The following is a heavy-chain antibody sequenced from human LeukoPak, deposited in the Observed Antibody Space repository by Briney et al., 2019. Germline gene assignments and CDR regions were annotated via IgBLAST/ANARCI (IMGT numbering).Heavy chain of an antibody. CDR2: ISGSGGST. J-gene: IGHJ4*02. CDR3: AKGLVGRDGYNSQFWRY. Sequence: PGGSLRLSCAASGFTFSSYAMSWVRQAPGKGLEWVSAISGSGGSTYYADSVKGRFTISRDNSKNTLYLQMNSLRAEDTAVYYRAKGLVGRDGYNSQFWRYWGQGTLVTVSS. CDR1: GFTFSSYA. V-gene: IGHV3-23*01. D-gene: IGHD5-24*01.